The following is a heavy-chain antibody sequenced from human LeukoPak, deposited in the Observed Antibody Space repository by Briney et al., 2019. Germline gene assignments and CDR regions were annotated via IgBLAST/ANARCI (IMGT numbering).Heavy chain of an antibody. CDR2: TYYSGNT. V-gene: IGHV4-59*08. CDR1: RGSISNYY. D-gene: IGHD5-24*01. CDR3: ARHRAADGYPLDY. J-gene: IGHJ4*02. Sequence: SETLSLTCTGSRGSISNYYWSWIRQPPGKGPEWIGYTYYSGNTNYNPSLKSRVTTSVDTSKNQFSLNLSSVTAADTAVYYCARHRAADGYPLDYWGQGTLVTVSS.